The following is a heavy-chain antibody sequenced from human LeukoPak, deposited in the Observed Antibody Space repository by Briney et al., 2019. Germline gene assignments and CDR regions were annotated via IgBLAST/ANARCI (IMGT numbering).Heavy chain of an antibody. CDR2: IYSSGST. D-gene: IGHD6-19*01. V-gene: IGHV3-53*01. CDR1: GFSVSSNY. Sequence: GGSLRLSCAASGFSVSSNYMSWVRQAPGKGLEWVSVIYSSGSTYYADSVKGRFTISRDNSKNTLALQMNSLRAEDTAVYYCAREAGRIAVAGQARKYFDYWGQGTLVTVSS. J-gene: IGHJ4*02. CDR3: AREAGRIAVAGQARKYFDY.